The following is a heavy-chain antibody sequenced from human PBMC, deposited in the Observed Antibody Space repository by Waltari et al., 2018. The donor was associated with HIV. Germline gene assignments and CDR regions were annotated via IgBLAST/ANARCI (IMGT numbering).Heavy chain of an antibody. Sequence: EVQLVESGGGLVQPGGSLRLSCAASGFTFSSYSMNWVRQAPGKGLEWVSYISSSSSTIYYADSVKGRFTISRDNAKNSLYLQMNSLRAEDTAVYYCARVLSDYSNYYGMDVWGQGTTVTVSS. CDR3: ARVLSDYSNYYGMDV. D-gene: IGHD4-4*01. J-gene: IGHJ6*02. V-gene: IGHV3-48*01. CDR1: GFTFSSYS. CDR2: ISSSSSTI.